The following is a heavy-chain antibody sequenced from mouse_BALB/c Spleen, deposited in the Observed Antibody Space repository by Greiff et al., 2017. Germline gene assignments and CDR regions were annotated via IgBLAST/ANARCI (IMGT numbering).Heavy chain of an antibody. J-gene: IGHJ4*01. CDR3: ERQLYDSYDMDY. Sequence: VQLKESGGGLVQPGGSLKLSCAASGFTFSSYTMSWVRQTPEKRLEWVAYISNGGGSTYYPDTVKGRFTISRDNAKNTLYLQMSSLKSEDTAMYFCERQLYDSYDMDYGGQGTSVSVSS. V-gene: IGHV5-12-2*01. D-gene: IGHD2-4*01. CDR2: ISNGGGST. CDR1: GFTFSSYT.